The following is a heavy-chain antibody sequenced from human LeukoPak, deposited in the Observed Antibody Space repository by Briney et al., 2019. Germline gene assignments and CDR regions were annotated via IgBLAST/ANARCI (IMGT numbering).Heavy chain of an antibody. CDR3: ARGLRFLEWFPRSGMDV. CDR2: INHSGST. V-gene: IGHV4-34*01. J-gene: IGHJ6*02. D-gene: IGHD3-3*01. CDR1: GGSFSGYY. Sequence: SETLSLTCAVYGGSFSGYYWSWIRQPPGKGLEWIGEINHSGSTNYNPSLKSRVTIPVDTSKNQFSLKLSSVTAADTAVYYCARGLRFLEWFPRSGMDVWGQGTTVTVSS.